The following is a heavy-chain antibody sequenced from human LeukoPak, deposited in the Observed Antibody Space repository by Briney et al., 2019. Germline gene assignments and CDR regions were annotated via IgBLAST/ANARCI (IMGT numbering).Heavy chain of an antibody. Sequence: PSETLSLTCTVSGGSISNYYWSWIRQPPGKGLEWIGYIHYSRSTSYNPSLKSRVTISVDTSKNQFSLKLSSVTAADTAVYYCAGGRRDSGSYGSFVYYYYYYMDVWGKGTTVTVSS. J-gene: IGHJ6*03. V-gene: IGHV4-59*01. CDR3: AGGRRDSGSYGSFVYYYYYYMDV. D-gene: IGHD3-10*01. CDR2: IHYSRST. CDR1: GGSISNYY.